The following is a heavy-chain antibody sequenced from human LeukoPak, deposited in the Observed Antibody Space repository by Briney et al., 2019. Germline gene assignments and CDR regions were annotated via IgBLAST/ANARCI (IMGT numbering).Heavy chain of an antibody. CDR2: ISYDGSNK. CDR1: GFTFSSYG. D-gene: IGHD3-16*02. CDR3: ARDGGYDYVWGSYLFFDY. Sequence: PGGSLRLSCAASGFTFSSYGMHWVRQAPGKGLEWVAVISYDGSNKYYADSVKGRFTISRDNSKNTLYLQMNSLRAEDTAVYYCARDGGYDYVWGSYLFFDYWGQGTLVTVSS. J-gene: IGHJ4*02. V-gene: IGHV3-30*03.